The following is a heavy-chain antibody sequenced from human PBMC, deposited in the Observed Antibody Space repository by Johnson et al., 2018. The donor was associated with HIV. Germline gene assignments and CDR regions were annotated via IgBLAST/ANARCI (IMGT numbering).Heavy chain of an antibody. J-gene: IGHJ3*02. CDR2: IRYDGSNK. Sequence: QVQLVESGGGVVQPGGSLRLSCAASGFTFNNYGMHWVRQAPGKGLEWVAFIRYDGSNKYYADSVKGRFTISRDNSKNTLYLQMNSLRAEDTAVYYCAKDTVSGSYYDAFDIWGQGTMVTVSS. D-gene: IGHD1-26*01. CDR3: AKDTVSGSYYDAFDI. CDR1: GFTFNNYG. V-gene: IGHV3-30*02.